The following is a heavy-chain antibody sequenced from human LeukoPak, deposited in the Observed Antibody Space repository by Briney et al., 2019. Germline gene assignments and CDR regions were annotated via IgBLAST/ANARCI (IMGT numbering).Heavy chain of an antibody. J-gene: IGHJ4*02. V-gene: IGHV1-3*01. CDR3: ARTTAMVTIFDY. CDR2: INAGNGNT. D-gene: IGHD5-18*01. Sequence: ASVTVSCKASGYTFTTYAMHWVRQAPGQRLEWMGWINAGNGNTKYSQKFQGRVTITRDTSASTAYMELSSLRSEDTAVYYCARTTAMVTIFDYWGQGTLVTVSS. CDR1: GYTFTTYA.